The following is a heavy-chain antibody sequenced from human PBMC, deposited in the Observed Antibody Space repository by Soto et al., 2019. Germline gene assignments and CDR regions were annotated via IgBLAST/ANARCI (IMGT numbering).Heavy chain of an antibody. J-gene: IGHJ4*02. CDR2: IHWNDDN. D-gene: IGHD2-15*01. Sequence: QITLEETGPTLVKPTQTLTLTCTFSGFSLTTGRVGVGWIRQPPGMALEWLAVIHWNDDNHYSPSLKSRLTITKDTSKNQVVLTLTNMDPVDTATYYCTHRLVGSGQGYWGQGTLVTVSS. CDR1: GFSLTTGRVG. V-gene: IGHV2-5*01. CDR3: THRLVGSGQGY.